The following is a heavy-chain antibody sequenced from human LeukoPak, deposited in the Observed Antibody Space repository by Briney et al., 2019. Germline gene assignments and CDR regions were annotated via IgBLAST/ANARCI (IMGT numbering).Heavy chain of an antibody. CDR1: GGTFSNYA. CDR2: IIPILGLA. Sequence: ASVKVSCKASGGTFSNYAISWVRQAPGQGLEWMGRIIPILGLANYAQKFQGRVTITADKSTSTAYMELSRLRSDDTAVYYCARDPNWNYGLDYWGQGTLVTVSS. CDR3: ARDPNWNYGLDY. J-gene: IGHJ4*02. D-gene: IGHD1-7*01. V-gene: IGHV1-69*04.